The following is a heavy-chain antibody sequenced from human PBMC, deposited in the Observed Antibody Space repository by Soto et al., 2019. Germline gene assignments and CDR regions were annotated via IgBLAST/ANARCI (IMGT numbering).Heavy chain of an antibody. CDR3: VTGDHADY. CDR1: GITTSTSW. V-gene: IGHV3-7*03. D-gene: IGHD3-10*01. J-gene: IGHJ4*02. CDR2: IKQDGTEK. Sequence: EVQLVESGGALVRPGESLRLSCAASGITTSTSWMGWFRQSPGRGLEWVATIKQDGTEKYYMDSLKGRFTISRDNAINSLYLQMSSLRDEDTAVYFCVTGDHADYWGQGTLVTVSS.